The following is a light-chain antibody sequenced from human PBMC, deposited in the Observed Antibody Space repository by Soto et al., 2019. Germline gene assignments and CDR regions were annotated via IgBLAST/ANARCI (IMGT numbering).Light chain of an antibody. J-gene: IGKJ1*01. CDR3: QHYNSYSEA. CDR2: GAS. V-gene: IGKV3-15*01. CDR1: QSVHSR. Sequence: EIVMTQSPAALSVSPGDAATLSCRASQSVHSRLAWYQQKPGQAPRLLIYGASTRATGTPPRFRGSGSGTEFTLTISSLQSDDFATYYCQHYNSYSEAFGQGTKVHI.